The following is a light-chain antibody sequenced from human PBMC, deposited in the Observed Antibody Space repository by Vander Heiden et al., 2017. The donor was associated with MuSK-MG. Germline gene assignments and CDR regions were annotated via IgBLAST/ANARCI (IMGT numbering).Light chain of an antibody. J-gene: IGLJ2*01. CDR1: TGAVTSGHY. CDR3: LLSYSDARVV. V-gene: IGLV7-46*01. Sequence: AVVTQDPSLTVSPGGTVTLTSGSSTGAVTSGHYPYWFQQKPGQAPRTLIYDKSNKHTWTPARFSGSLLGGKAALTLSGAQPEEEAEYYCLLSYSDARVVFGGGTKLTVL. CDR2: DKS.